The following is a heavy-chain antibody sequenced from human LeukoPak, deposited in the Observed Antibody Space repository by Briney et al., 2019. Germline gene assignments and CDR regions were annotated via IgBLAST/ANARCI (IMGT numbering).Heavy chain of an antibody. Sequence: SQTLSLTCTVSGGSISSGSYYWSWIRQPAGKGLEWIGRIYTSGSTNYNPSLKSRVTISVDTSKNQFSLKLNSVTAADTAVYYCARGVLYWGQGTLVTVSS. D-gene: IGHD4/OR15-4a*01. CDR3: ARGVLY. CDR2: IYTSGST. J-gene: IGHJ4*02. CDR1: GGSISSGSYY. V-gene: IGHV4-61*02.